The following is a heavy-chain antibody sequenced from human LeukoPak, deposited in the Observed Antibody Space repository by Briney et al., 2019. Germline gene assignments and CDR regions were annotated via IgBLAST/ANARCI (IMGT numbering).Heavy chain of an antibody. CDR3: ARDLGQWLVLYYYMDV. CDR1: GYTFTSYG. D-gene: IGHD6-19*01. CDR2: ISAYNGNT. Sequence: GASVKVSCKASGYTFTSYGISWVRQAPGQGLEWMGRISAYNGNTNYAQKLQGRVTMTTDTSTSTAYMELRSLRSDDTAVYYCARDLGQWLVLYYYMDVWGKGTTVTVSS. V-gene: IGHV1-18*01. J-gene: IGHJ6*03.